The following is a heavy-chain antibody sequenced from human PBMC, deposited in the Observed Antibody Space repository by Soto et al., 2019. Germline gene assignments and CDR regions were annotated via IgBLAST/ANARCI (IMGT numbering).Heavy chain of an antibody. Sequence: QVQLVQSGAEEKKPGASEKVSCKASGYTFTRYAMHWVRQAPGQRLEWMGWINAGNGNIEYSQKFQGRVTITRDTSANTAYMELSSLESEDTAGYYCARDRRLTTDYWGQGTLVTVSS. CDR1: GYTFTRYA. J-gene: IGHJ4*02. CDR3: ARDRRLTTDY. V-gene: IGHV1-3*05. CDR2: INAGNGNI. D-gene: IGHD1-1*01.